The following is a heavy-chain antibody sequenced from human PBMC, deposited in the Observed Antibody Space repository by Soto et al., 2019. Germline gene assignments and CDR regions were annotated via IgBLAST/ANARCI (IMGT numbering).Heavy chain of an antibody. CDR1: GGSISSYL. CDR2: IYYSETP. J-gene: IGHJ2*01. D-gene: IGHD3-22*01. CDR3: ASAPCYSSANGSYPFDL. Sequence: QVQLQESGPGLVKPSETLSLTCTVSGGSISSYLWNWIRQPPGKGLEWIGNIYYSETPNYNRSLKSRVTRSVDTSKNKSSLKLSSVTAADTAMYYCASAPCYSSANGSYPFDLWGRGTLGTVSS. V-gene: IGHV4-59*01.